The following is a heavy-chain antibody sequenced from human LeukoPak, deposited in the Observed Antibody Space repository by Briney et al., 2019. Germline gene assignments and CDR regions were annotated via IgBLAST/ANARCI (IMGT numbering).Heavy chain of an antibody. CDR3: ARESRATHFDY. Sequence: GGSLRLSCAAAGFTFSKFAMHWVRQAPGKGLEWVAVVSYDGSYKYYADSVKGRFTISRDNSKNTLYLQMNSLRAEDTAVYYCARESRATHFDYWGQGTLVTVSS. V-gene: IGHV3-30*04. CDR1: GFTFSKFA. D-gene: IGHD1-26*01. J-gene: IGHJ4*02. CDR2: VSYDGSYK.